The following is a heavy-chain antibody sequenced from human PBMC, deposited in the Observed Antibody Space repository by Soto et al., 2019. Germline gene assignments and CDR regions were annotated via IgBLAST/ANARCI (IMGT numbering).Heavy chain of an antibody. Sequence: ASVKVCCKASGYTFTSYGISWVRQAPGQGLEWMGWISAYNGNTNYAQKLQGRVTMTTDTSTSTAYMELRSLRSDDTAVYYCASPPYSSSSRAHRRYYYYGMDVWGQGTTVTVPS. CDR3: ASPPYSSSSRAHRRYYYYGMDV. J-gene: IGHJ6*02. CDR1: GYTFTSYG. D-gene: IGHD6-6*01. CDR2: ISAYNGNT. V-gene: IGHV1-18*01.